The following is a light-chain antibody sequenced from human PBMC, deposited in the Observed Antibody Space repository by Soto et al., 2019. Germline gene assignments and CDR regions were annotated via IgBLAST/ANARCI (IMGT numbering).Light chain of an antibody. J-gene: IGKJ5*01. V-gene: IGKV3-11*01. Sequence: ENVLTQSPAILSLSPGERATLSCRASQSVSNYVAWYQQKPGQAPRLLIYDASNRATGIPARFSGSGSGTDFTLTISSLEPEDFAVFFCQQYGSSPRISFGQGTRLEIK. CDR3: QQYGSSPRIS. CDR2: DAS. CDR1: QSVSNY.